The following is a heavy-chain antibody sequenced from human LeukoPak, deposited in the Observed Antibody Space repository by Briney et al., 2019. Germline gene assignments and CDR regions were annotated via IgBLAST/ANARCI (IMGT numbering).Heavy chain of an antibody. D-gene: IGHD3-22*01. CDR3: ARGYYYDSSVADAFDI. J-gene: IGHJ3*02. V-gene: IGHV1-8*03. Sequence: ASVKVSCKASGYTFTSYDINWVRQATGQGLEWMGWMNPNSGNTGYAQKFQGRVTITRNTSISTAYMELSSLRSEDTAVYYCARGYYYDSSVADAFDIWGQGTMVTVSS. CDR2: MNPNSGNT. CDR1: GYTFTSYD.